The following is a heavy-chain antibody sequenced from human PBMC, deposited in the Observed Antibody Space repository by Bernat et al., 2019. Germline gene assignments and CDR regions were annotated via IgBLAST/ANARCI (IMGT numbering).Heavy chain of an antibody. Sequence: EVQLVESGGGLVKPGGSLRLSCAASGFTFSSYSMNWVRQAPGKGMEWVSSISSSSSYIYYAASVKGRFTISRDNAKNSLYLQMNSLRAEDTAVYYCAVNQKGNYWGQGTLVTVSS. CDR3: AVNQKGNY. J-gene: IGHJ4*02. V-gene: IGHV3-21*01. D-gene: IGHD1-14*01. CDR2: ISSSSSYI. CDR1: GFTFSSYS.